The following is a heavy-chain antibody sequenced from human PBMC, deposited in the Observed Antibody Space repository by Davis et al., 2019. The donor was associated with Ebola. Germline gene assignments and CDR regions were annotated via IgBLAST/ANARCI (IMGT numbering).Heavy chain of an antibody. J-gene: IGHJ4*02. CDR3: ATDGSYWHPDY. Sequence: GESLKISCAASGFSFSSYTMNWVRQAPGKGLVWVSRINSDGSSTSYADSVKGRFTISRDNAKNTLYLEMNSLRVEDTAVYYCATDGSYWHPDYWGQGTLVTVSS. D-gene: IGHD1-26*01. CDR1: GFSFSSYT. V-gene: IGHV3-74*01. CDR2: INSDGSST.